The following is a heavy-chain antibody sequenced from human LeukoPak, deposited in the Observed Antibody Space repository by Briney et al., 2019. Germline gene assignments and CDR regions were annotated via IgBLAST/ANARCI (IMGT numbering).Heavy chain of an antibody. CDR2: ISGSGGST. CDR1: GFTFSSYA. V-gene: IGHV3-23*01. D-gene: IGHD6-19*01. CDR3: AKATEWLVPNWFDP. J-gene: IGHJ5*02. Sequence: PGASLRLSCAASGFTFSSYAMSWVRQAPGKGLEWVSAISGSGGSTYYADSVKGRFTISRDNSKNTLYLQTNSLRAEDTAVYYCAKATEWLVPNWFDPWGQGTLVTVSS.